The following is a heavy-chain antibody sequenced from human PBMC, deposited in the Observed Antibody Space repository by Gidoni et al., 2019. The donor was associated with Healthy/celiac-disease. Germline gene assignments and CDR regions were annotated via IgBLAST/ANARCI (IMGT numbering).Heavy chain of an antibody. CDR2: ISWNSGSI. V-gene: IGHV3-9*01. J-gene: IGHJ4*02. D-gene: IGHD6-13*01. CDR3: AKDIGPGAAAGNY. CDR1: GFTFDDYA. Sequence: EVQLVESGGGLVQPGRSLRLACAASGFTFDDYAMHWVRQAPGKGLGWVSGISWNSGSIGYADSVKGRFTISRDNAKNSLYLQMNSLRAEDTALYYCAKDIGPGAAAGNYWGQGTLVTVSS.